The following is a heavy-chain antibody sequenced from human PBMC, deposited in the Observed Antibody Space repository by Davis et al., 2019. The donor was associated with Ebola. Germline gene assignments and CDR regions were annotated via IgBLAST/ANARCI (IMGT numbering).Heavy chain of an antibody. V-gene: IGHV4-4*07. CDR1: GGSISRYY. CDR2: IYTRGST. CDR3: ARRDFYPSGTIYTIFRTTNFDL. D-gene: IGHD3-10*01. J-gene: IGHJ4*02. Sequence: SETLSLTCIVSGGSISRYYWSWIRQPAGKGLEWIGHIYTRGSTNYNPSLKSRVTISMGTSMNQFSLKLSSVTAADTAVYYCARRDFYPSGTIYTIFRTTNFDLWGQGTLVTVSS.